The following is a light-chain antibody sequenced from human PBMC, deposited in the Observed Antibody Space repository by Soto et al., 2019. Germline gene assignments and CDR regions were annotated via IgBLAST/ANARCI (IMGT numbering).Light chain of an antibody. CDR1: SSDVGAYNY. V-gene: IGLV2-14*01. CDR3: SSYTYRAYV. CDR2: DVS. J-gene: IGLJ1*01. Sequence: QSVLTQPASVSGSPGQSITISCTGTSSDVGAYNYVSWYQQHPGKAPKLMIYDVSDRPSGVSNRFSGSKSGNTASLTISGLQAEDEADYYCSSYTYRAYVFGTGTKVTVL.